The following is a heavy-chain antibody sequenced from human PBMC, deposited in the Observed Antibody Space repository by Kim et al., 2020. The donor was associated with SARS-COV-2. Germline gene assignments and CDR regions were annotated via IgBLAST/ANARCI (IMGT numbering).Heavy chain of an antibody. CDR1: GFTFSDYS. J-gene: IGHJ1*01. CDR3: GRAGYGSGSYLQRD. Sequence: GGSLRLSCAASGFTFSDYSMNWVRQAPGKGLEWVSSISSSSVYIYYADSVKGRFTISRDNAKNSVYLQMNSLRAEDTAVYYCGRAGYGSGSYLQRDWGQGTPVTVSS. D-gene: IGHD3-10*01. V-gene: IGHV3-21*01. CDR2: ISSSSVYI.